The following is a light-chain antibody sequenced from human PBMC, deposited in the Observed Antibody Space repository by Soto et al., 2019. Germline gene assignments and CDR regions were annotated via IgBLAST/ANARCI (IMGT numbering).Light chain of an antibody. CDR3: QQYDDLPIT. Sequence: DIPMTQSPSSLSASVGDRVTITCQASQDITNYLNWYQQKPGKPPKLLINDAYNLETGVPSRFSGSGSGTHFTFTINSLQPEDFATYYCQQYDDLPITFGQGTRLDIK. J-gene: IGKJ5*01. V-gene: IGKV1-33*01. CDR1: QDITNY. CDR2: DAY.